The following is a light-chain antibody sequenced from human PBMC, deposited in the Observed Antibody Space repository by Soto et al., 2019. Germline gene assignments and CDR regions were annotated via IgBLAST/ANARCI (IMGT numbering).Light chain of an antibody. CDR1: QSGSSSY. Sequence: ELVMTQSPATLSVSPGARATLSCRARQSGSSSYLAWYQQQPGQAPRLLIYGASSRATGIPDRFSGSGSGTDFSLTTSRLEPEDFAAYYCQQYGSSPQVTFGQGTRLEIK. V-gene: IGKV3-20*01. J-gene: IGKJ5*01. CDR3: QQYGSSPQVT. CDR2: GAS.